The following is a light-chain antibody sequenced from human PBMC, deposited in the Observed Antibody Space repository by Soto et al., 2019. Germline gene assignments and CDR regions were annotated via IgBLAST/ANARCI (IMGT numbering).Light chain of an antibody. CDR2: GAS. CDR1: QSVSSSY. Sequence: EIVLTQSPGTLSLSPGEGGPLSWRASQSVSSSYLAWYQQKPGQAPRLLIYGASSRATGIPDRFSGSGSGTDFTLTISRLEPEDLAVYYCQQYGNSPRTVGQGTKVDIK. J-gene: IGKJ1*01. V-gene: IGKV3-20*01. CDR3: QQYGNSPRT.